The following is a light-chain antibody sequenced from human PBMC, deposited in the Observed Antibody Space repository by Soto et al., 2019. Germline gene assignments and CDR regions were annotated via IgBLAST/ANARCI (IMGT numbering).Light chain of an antibody. V-gene: IGLV2-8*01. J-gene: IGLJ1*01. CDR3: SSYAGINNLGV. Sequence: QSALTQPPSASGSPGQSVTISCTGTGSDVGGYKYVSWYQQHPGKAPKLMIFEVNKRPSGVPDRFSGSKSGNTASLTVSGLQAEDEAAYYCSSYAGINNLGVFGTGTKLTVL. CDR1: GSDVGGYKY. CDR2: EVN.